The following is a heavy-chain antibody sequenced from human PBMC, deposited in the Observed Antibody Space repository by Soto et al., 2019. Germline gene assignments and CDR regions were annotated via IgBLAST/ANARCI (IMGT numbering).Heavy chain of an antibody. CDR3: AKGLRYYDFWSGYPKEWYFDY. CDR1: GFTFSSYA. J-gene: IGHJ4*02. V-gene: IGHV3-23*01. CDR2: ISGSGGST. D-gene: IGHD3-3*01. Sequence: GGSLRLSCAASGFTFSSYAMSWVRQAPGKGLEWVSAISGSGGSTYYADSVKGRFTISRDNSKNTLYLQMNSLRAEDTAVYYCAKGLRYYDFWSGYPKEWYFDYWGQGTLVTVSS.